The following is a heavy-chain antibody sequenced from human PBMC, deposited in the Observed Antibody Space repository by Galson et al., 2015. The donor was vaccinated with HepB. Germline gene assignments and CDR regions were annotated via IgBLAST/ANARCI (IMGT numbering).Heavy chain of an antibody. Sequence: SLRLSCAASGFTFSTDAMHWVRQAPGKGLEWVALISYHGSNKYYADSVKGRFTIPRDNSENTVYLQMNSLRAEDTALYYCARDLTKYFQHWGQGTLVTVSS. CDR2: ISYHGSNK. D-gene: IGHD1-14*01. V-gene: IGHV3-30*04. CDR3: ARDLTKYFQH. J-gene: IGHJ1*01. CDR1: GFTFSTDA.